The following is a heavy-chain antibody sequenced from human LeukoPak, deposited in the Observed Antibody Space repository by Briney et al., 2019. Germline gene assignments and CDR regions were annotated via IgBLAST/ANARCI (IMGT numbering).Heavy chain of an antibody. V-gene: IGHV3-30-3*01. D-gene: IGHD4-11*01. J-gene: IGHJ4*02. Sequence: GGSLRLSCAASGFTFSSYAMHWVRQAPGKGLEWVAVISYDGSNKYYADSVKGRFTISRDNSKNTLYLQMNSLRAEDTAVHYCARATVAPLGYWGQGTLVTVSS. CDR3: ARATVAPLGY. CDR2: ISYDGSNK. CDR1: GFTFSSYA.